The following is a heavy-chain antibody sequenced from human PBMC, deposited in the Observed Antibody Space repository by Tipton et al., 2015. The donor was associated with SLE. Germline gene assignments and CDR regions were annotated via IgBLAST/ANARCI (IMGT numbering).Heavy chain of an antibody. J-gene: IGHJ3*02. CDR2: IYYSGST. Sequence: TLSLTCTVSGGSISSSSYYWGWIRQPPGKGLEWIGSIYYSGSTYYNPSLKSRVTISVDTTKNQFSLKLSSVTAADTAVYYCARDTIGRAFDIWGPGTMVTVSS. CDR1: GGSISSSSYY. CDR3: ARDTIGRAFDI. V-gene: IGHV4-39*07. D-gene: IGHD3-9*01.